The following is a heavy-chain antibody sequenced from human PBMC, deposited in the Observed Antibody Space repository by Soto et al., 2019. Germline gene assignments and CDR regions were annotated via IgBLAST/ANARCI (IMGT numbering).Heavy chain of an antibody. V-gene: IGHV3-23*01. CDR3: SQDRYLDHGSRGSLSDS. D-gene: IGHD3-22*01. Sequence: EVQLLESGGDLIQPGGSLRLSCAASGFTFNIYAMTWLRQAPGKGLVWVSAISRYGDITYYADSVEGRFTISRDNAKNPGYLHMTSARAADTAVYYCSQDRYLDHGSRGSLSDSWGQGTLVSFSS. J-gene: IGHJ4*02. CDR2: ISRYGDIT. CDR1: GFTFNIYA.